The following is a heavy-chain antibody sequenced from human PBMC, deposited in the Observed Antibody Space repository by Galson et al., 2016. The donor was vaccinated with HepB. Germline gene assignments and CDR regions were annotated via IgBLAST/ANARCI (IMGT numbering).Heavy chain of an antibody. Sequence: SLRLSCAASGFTFSSYAMTWVRQAPGKGLEWVSTIGSGGTTYYADSVKGRFTISRDNSKNTLYLQMNSLRAEDTAVYYCATVGQWRAFDYWGQGNLVTFSS. J-gene: IGHJ4*02. CDR3: ATVGQWRAFDY. D-gene: IGHD6-19*01. V-gene: IGHV3-23*01. CDR1: GFTFSSYA. CDR2: IGSGGTT.